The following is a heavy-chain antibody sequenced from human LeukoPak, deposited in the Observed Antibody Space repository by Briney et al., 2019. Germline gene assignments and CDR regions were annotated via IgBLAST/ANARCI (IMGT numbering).Heavy chain of an antibody. CDR3: ARGVDIVATIWDY. CDR1: GFTFSTYW. V-gene: IGHV3-7*03. CDR2: IKIDGSEK. J-gene: IGHJ4*02. Sequence: GGSLRLSCAASGFTFSTYWMSWVRQAPGKGLEWVANIKIDGSEKYYVDSVKGRFTISRDNAKNSLYLQMSSLRVEDTAVYYCARGVDIVATIWDYWGQGTLVTVSP. D-gene: IGHD5-12*01.